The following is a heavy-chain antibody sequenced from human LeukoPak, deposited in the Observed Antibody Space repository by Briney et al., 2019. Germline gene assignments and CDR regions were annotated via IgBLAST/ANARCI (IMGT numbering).Heavy chain of an antibody. CDR1: GSSISSYY. D-gene: IGHD3-16*01. J-gene: IGHJ4*02. V-gene: IGHV4-59*08. Sequence: PSETLSLTCTVSGSSISSYYWSWIRQPPGKGLDYLGYIYYTGSVNYSPSLKSRATISVDTSKNHFSLKLTSVTAADTAVYYCARHPIFGGSNVYAFDSWGQGTLVTVSS. CDR2: IYYTGSV. CDR3: ARHPIFGGSNVYAFDS.